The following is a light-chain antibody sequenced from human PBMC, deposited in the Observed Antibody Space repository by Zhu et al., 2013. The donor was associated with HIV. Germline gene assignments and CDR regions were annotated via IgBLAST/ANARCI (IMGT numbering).Light chain of an antibody. CDR2: AAS. CDR3: QQYGNSPT. Sequence: DIRMTQSPSSLSASVGDRVTITCRASQSISSYLNWYQQKAGKAPKFLISAASSLQSGVPSRFSGSGSGTDFTLTISNLQPEDFATYYCQQYGNSPTFGQGTKLEIK. V-gene: IGKV1-39*01. J-gene: IGKJ2*01. CDR1: QSISSY.